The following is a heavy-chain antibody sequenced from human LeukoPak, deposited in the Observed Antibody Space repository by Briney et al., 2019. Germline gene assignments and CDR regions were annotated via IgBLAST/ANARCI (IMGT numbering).Heavy chain of an antibody. Sequence: GGSLRLSCAASGFTFSSYGTHWVRQAPGKGLEWVAFIRYDGSNKYYADSVKGRFTISRDDSKNTLYLQMNSLRAEDTAVYYCAKEGNEPFDYWGQGTLVTVSS. D-gene: IGHD1-1*01. CDR2: IRYDGSNK. V-gene: IGHV3-30*02. J-gene: IGHJ4*02. CDR1: GFTFSSYG. CDR3: AKEGNEPFDY.